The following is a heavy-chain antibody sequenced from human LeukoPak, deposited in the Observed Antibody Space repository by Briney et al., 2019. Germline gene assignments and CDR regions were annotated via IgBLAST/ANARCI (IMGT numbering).Heavy chain of an antibody. Sequence: SETLSLTCSVSGGSISSYYWSWIRQPPGKGLEWIGYIYYSGSTNYNPSLKSRVTISVDTSKNQFSLKLSSVTAADTAVYYCARDFRRWGQGTLVTVSS. J-gene: IGHJ4*02. V-gene: IGHV4-59*01. CDR1: GGSISSYY. CDR3: ARDFRR. CDR2: IYYSGST.